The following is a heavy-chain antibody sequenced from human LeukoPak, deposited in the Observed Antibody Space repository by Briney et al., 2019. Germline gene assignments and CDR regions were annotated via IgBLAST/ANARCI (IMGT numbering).Heavy chain of an antibody. D-gene: IGHD3-10*01. CDR1: GYTFTSYD. J-gene: IGHJ5*02. Sequence: ASVKVSCKASGYTFTSYDINWVRQATGQGLEWMGWMNPNSGNTGYAQKFQGRVTMTRNTSISTAYMELSSLRSEDTAVYYCARGRGRMVLGERDRFDPWGQGTLVTVPS. CDR2: MNPNSGNT. CDR3: ARGRGRMVLGERDRFDP. V-gene: IGHV1-8*01.